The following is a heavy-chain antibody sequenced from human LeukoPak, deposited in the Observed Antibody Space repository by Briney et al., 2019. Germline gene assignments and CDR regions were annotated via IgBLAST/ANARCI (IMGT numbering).Heavy chain of an antibody. Sequence: GGSLRLSCAASGFTFSDYYMSWIRQAPGKGLEWVSYISSSSSYTNYADSVKGRFTISRDNAKNSLYLQMNSLRAEDTAVYYCARDGKPTYYYGSGSYSDAFDIWGQGTMVTVSS. CDR1: GFTFSDYY. J-gene: IGHJ3*02. V-gene: IGHV3-11*06. CDR2: ISSSSSYT. CDR3: ARDGKPTYYYGSGSYSDAFDI. D-gene: IGHD3-10*01.